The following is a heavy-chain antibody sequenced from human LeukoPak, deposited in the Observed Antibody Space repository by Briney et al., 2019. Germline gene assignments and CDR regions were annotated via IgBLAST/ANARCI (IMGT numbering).Heavy chain of an antibody. CDR1: GYSISSGYY. CDR2: IYHSGST. V-gene: IGHV4-38-2*02. J-gene: IGHJ4*02. Sequence: SETLSLTCTVSGYSISSGYYWGWIRPPPGKGLEWIGSIYHSGSTYYNPSLKSRVTISVDTSKNQFSLKLSSVTAADTAVYYCAREERELLIFENWGQGTLVTVSS. CDR3: AREERELLIFEN. D-gene: IGHD3-10*01.